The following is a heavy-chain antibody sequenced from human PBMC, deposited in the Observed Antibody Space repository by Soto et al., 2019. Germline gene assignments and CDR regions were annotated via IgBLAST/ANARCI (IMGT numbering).Heavy chain of an antibody. CDR3: ARLPKGSLVTA. J-gene: IGHJ4*02. D-gene: IGHD2-21*02. Sequence: LVESGGDLVYPGGSLRLSCVDSGFRFSDHSMNWVRQAPGKGLQWISYISSNSDTTYYADSVKGRFTVSRDNANNALFLQMNSLRDDDTATYYCARLPKGSLVTAWGQGARVTVSS. CDR1: GFRFSDHS. V-gene: IGHV3-48*02. CDR2: ISSNSDTT.